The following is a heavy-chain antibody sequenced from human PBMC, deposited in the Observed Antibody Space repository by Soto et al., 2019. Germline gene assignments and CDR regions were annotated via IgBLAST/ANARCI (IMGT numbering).Heavy chain of an antibody. V-gene: IGHV1-24*01. CDR1: GYTLIELS. D-gene: IGHD2-8*02. J-gene: IGHJ6*02. Sequence: ASVKVSCKVFGYTLIELSMHWVRQAPGKGLEWMGGFDPEDGEAIYPQKFQDRVTLTEDTSTDTAYMELSSLRSEDTAVYYCVIPGWWDYYYGMDVWGQGTTVTVSS. CDR2: FDPEDGEA. CDR3: VIPGWWDYYYGMDV.